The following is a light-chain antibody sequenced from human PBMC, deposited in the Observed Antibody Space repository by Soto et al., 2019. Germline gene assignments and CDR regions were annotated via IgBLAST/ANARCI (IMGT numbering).Light chain of an antibody. Sequence: EIVLTQSPGTLSLSPGERATLSCRASQSVSSSYLAWYQQKPGQAPRLLIYGASSRATGIPDRFSGSGSGTVFTLTISRLEPEDFAVYYCQQYGSSPRTFGKGTKVEIK. CDR1: QSVSSSY. CDR3: QQYGSSPRT. CDR2: GAS. V-gene: IGKV3-20*01. J-gene: IGKJ1*01.